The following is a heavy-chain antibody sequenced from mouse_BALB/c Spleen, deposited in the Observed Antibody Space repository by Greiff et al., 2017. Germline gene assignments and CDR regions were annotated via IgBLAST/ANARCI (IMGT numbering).Heavy chain of an antibody. V-gene: IGHV5-6-3*01. CDR2: INSNGGST. CDR1: GFTFSSYG. Sequence: EVQRVESGGGLVQPGGPLKLSCAASGFTFSSYGMSWVRQTPDKRLELVATINSNGGSTYYPDSVKGRFTISRDNAKNTLYLQMSSLKSEDTAMYYCARRTYYGNYVGFFAYWGQGTLVTVSA. D-gene: IGHD2-10*01. J-gene: IGHJ3*01. CDR3: ARRTYYGNYVGFFAY.